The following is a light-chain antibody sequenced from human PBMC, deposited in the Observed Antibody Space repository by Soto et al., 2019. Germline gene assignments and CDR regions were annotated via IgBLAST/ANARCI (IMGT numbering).Light chain of an antibody. CDR1: RGIRSN. J-gene: IGKJ1*01. V-gene: IGKV3-15*01. CDR3: QQYKKWPLT. CDR2: GAS. Sequence: EIVLTQSPGTLSLSPGERASLSCRASRGIRSNLAWYKQQPGQAPRLLIYGASTRATGIPVMCSGRASWPEFTLTISSLQSEDFTVYYCQQYKKWPLTFGQGTKVDIK.